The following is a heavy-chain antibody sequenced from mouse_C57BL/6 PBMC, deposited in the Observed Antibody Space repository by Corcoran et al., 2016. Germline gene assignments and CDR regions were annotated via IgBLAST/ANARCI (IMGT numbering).Heavy chain of an antibody. Sequence: EVQLQQSGPELVKPGASVKISCKASGYTFTDYYMNWVKQSHGKSLEWIGDINPNNGGTSYNQKFKGKATLTVDKSSSTAYMELRSLTSEDSAVYDCARPYSKDWYFDVWGTGTTVTVSS. D-gene: IGHD2-5*01. J-gene: IGHJ1*03. V-gene: IGHV1-26*01. CDR3: ARPYSKDWYFDV. CDR2: INPNNGGT. CDR1: GYTFTDYY.